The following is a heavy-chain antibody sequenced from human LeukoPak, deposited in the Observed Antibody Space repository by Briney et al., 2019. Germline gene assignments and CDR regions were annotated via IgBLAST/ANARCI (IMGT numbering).Heavy chain of an antibody. D-gene: IGHD6-19*01. CDR3: ARVGSGSSLGYFQH. Sequence: SETLSLTCTVSGGSISSYYWSWIRQPPGKGLEWIGYIYYSGSTNYNPSLKSRVTISVDTSKNQFSLKLSSVTAADTAVYYCARVGSGSSLGYFQHWGQGTLVTVSS. CDR1: GGSISSYY. CDR2: IYYSGST. J-gene: IGHJ1*01. V-gene: IGHV4-59*01.